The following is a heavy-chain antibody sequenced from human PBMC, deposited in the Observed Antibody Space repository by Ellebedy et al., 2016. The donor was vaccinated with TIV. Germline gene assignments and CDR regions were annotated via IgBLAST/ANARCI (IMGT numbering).Heavy chain of an antibody. CDR1: GYTFTSYF. Sequence: ASVKVSCKASGYTFTSYFMYWVRQAPGQGLEWMGIINPSGGDTTYAQRFQGRVTMTRDTSTSTVYMELSSLRSEDTAVYYCAMGDKYYYESSGYYYTYWGQGTLVAVSS. J-gene: IGHJ4*02. V-gene: IGHV1-46*01. CDR2: INPSGGDT. CDR3: AMGDKYYYESSGYYYTY. D-gene: IGHD3-22*01.